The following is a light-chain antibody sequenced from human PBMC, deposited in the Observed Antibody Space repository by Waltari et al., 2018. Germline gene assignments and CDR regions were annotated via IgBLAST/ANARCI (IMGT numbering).Light chain of an antibody. CDR3: ASYTSANTVL. Sequence: YQQNPGKAPKLVIFDVSRWPSGVSHRFSGSKSGNTASLTISGLQAEDEAAYYCASYTSANTVLFGGGTKVTVL. V-gene: IGLV2-14*03. J-gene: IGLJ2*01. CDR2: DVS.